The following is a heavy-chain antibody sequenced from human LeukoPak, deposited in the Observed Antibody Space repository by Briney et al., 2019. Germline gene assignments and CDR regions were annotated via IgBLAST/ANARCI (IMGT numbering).Heavy chain of an antibody. Sequence: PSETLSLTCAVYGGSFSGYYWSWIRQPPGKGLEWIGEINHSGSTNYNPSLKSRVTISVDTSKNQFSLKLSSVTAAGTAVYYCTRGFISVVVAASGWFDPWGQGTLVTVSS. CDR2: INHSGST. V-gene: IGHV4-34*01. D-gene: IGHD2-15*01. CDR1: GGSFSGYY. CDR3: TRGFISVVVAASGWFDP. J-gene: IGHJ5*02.